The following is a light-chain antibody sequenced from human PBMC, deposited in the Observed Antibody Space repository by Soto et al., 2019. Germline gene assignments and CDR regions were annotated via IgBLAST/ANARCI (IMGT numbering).Light chain of an antibody. CDR1: SSDVGGYND. CDR3: SSYTSSSTYV. Sequence: QSALTQPASVSGSPGQSITISCTGTSSDVGGYNDVSWYQQHPGKAPKLMIYDVSNRPSGVSNSFSGSKSGNTASLTISGLQAEDEADYYCSSYTSSSTYVFGTGTKLTVL. V-gene: IGLV2-14*01. CDR2: DVS. J-gene: IGLJ1*01.